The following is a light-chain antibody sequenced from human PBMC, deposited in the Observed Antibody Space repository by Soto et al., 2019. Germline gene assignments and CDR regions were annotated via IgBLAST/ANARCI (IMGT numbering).Light chain of an antibody. CDR2: GAS. CDR3: QQFNAYPLT. Sequence: DIQLSQSPSFLSASVGDRVTISCRASQGISDYLAWYQQKPGKAPKLLIYGASTLQSGVPSRFSGSASGTEFTLTISSLQPEDFATYFCQQFNAYPLTFGGGTKLEIK. V-gene: IGKV1-9*01. CDR1: QGISDY. J-gene: IGKJ4*01.